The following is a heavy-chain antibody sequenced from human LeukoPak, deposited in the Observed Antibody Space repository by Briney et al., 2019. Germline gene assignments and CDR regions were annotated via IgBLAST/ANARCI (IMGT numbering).Heavy chain of an antibody. CDR2: IYSGGST. D-gene: IGHD4-17*01. J-gene: IGHJ4*02. V-gene: IGHV3-53*01. CDR1: GFTVSNNY. Sequence: SGGSLRLSCAASGFTVSNNYMSWVRQAPGKGLEWVSVIYSGGSTYYADSVKGRFTISRDNSKNTLYLQMNSLRAEDTAVYYCARVLNGDYVDYWGQGTLVTVSS. CDR3: ARVLNGDYVDY.